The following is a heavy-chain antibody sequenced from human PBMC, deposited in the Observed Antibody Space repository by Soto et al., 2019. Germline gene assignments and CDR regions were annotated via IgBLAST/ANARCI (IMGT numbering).Heavy chain of an antibody. CDR1: GFTFSSYG. CDR3: AKGPGYYDYIWGSYDAFDI. J-gene: IGHJ3*02. D-gene: IGHD3-16*01. Sequence: QVQLVESGGGVVQPGRSLRLSCAASGFTFSSYGMHWVRQAPGKGLEWVAVISYDGSNKYYADSVKGRFTISRDNSKNPLYLAMNSLRAEETGVYYCAKGPGYYDYIWGSYDAFDIWGQGTMVTVSS. CDR2: ISYDGSNK. V-gene: IGHV3-30*18.